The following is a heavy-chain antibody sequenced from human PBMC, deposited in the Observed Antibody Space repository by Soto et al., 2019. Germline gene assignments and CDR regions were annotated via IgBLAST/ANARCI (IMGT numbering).Heavy chain of an antibody. D-gene: IGHD2-15*01. CDR1: GFTFSSYW. Sequence: GGSLRLSCAASGFTFSSYWMSWVRQAPGKGLEWVANIKQDGSEKYYVDSVKGRFTISRDNAKNSLYLQMNSLRAEDTAVYYCARDVYCSGGSCYSFYYYYYYMDVWGKGTTVTVSS. CDR3: ARDVYCSGGSCYSFYYYYYYMDV. V-gene: IGHV3-7*01. J-gene: IGHJ6*03. CDR2: IKQDGSEK.